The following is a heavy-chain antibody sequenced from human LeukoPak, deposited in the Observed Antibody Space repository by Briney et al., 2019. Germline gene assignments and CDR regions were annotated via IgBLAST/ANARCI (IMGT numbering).Heavy chain of an antibody. CDR3: ARDLGITMIEGGWFDP. V-gene: IGHV3-11*01. Sequence: GGSLRLSCAASGFTFSSYAMSWIRQAPGKGLEWVSYISSSGSTIYYADSVKGRFTISRDNAKNSLYLQMNSLRAEDTAVYYCARDLGITMIEGGWFDPWGQGTLVTVSS. D-gene: IGHD3-22*01. CDR1: GFTFSSYA. J-gene: IGHJ5*02. CDR2: ISSSGSTI.